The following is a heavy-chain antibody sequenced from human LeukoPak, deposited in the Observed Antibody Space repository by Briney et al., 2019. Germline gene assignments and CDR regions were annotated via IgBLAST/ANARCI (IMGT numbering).Heavy chain of an antibody. J-gene: IGHJ1*01. CDR3: ARDQGSGCPQH. CDR1: GFIVSSNH. Sequence: PGGSLRLSCAVSGFIVSSNHMSWVRQAPGKGLEWVSGISGSGDNTYYVDSVKGRFTISRDNSKNTLYLQMNSLRAEDTAVYYCARDQGSGCPQHWGQGTLVTVSS. CDR2: ISGSGDNT. V-gene: IGHV3-23*01. D-gene: IGHD6-19*01.